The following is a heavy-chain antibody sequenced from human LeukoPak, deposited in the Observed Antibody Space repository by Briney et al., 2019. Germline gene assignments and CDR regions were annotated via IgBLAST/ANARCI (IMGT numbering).Heavy chain of an antibody. V-gene: IGHV4-59*12. CDR3: ARDSSAFDY. J-gene: IGHJ4*02. Sequence: SDTLSLTCTLPGRSISSYYWRWIRPPPRRGLEWIGYIYSSGSTNYNPSLKSRVTISVDKSKNQFSLKLSSVTAADTAVYYCARDSSAFDYWGQGTLVTVSS. CDR2: IYSSGST. CDR1: GRSISSYY. D-gene: IGHD3-22*01.